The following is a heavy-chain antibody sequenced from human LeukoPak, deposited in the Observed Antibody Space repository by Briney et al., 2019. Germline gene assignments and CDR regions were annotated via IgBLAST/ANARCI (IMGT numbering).Heavy chain of an antibody. CDR1: GGTFSSYA. Sequence: ASVKVSCKASGGTFSSYAISWVRQAPGQGLEWMGGIIPIFGTANYAQKFQGRVTITADESTSTAYMELSSLRSEDTAVYYCARGHTADDAFDIWGQGTVVTVSP. V-gene: IGHV1-69*13. J-gene: IGHJ3*02. CDR2: IIPIFGTA. CDR3: ARGHTADDAFDI. D-gene: IGHD4-17*01.